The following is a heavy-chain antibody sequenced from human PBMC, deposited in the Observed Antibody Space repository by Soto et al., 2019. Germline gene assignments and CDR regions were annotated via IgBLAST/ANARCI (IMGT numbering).Heavy chain of an antibody. CDR2: INPSGGKT. CDR3: ARSLYGSGRDFDQ. V-gene: IGHV1-46*01. Sequence: QVQLEQSGAEVKKPGASVKVSCKATGYVFMAYYMHWVRQAPGQGPEWMGRINPSGGKTNYAEKFQGRVTMTSDTSTTTFYMELISPRSEDTAVYYCARSLYGSGRDFDQWGQGTLVTVSS. J-gene: IGHJ4*02. D-gene: IGHD3-10*01. CDR1: GYVFMAYY.